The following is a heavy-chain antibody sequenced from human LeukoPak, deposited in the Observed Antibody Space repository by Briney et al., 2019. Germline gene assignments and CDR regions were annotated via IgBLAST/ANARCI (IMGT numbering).Heavy chain of an antibody. CDR1: GFTFSSHA. CDR2: ITSGSGSNV. CDR3: ARHGSWSFDY. Sequence: GGSLRLSCAASGFTFSSHAMSWVRQAPGKGLEWVSAITSGSGSNVYYTDSLKGRFTASRDNSKNTLYLHMNSLRAEDTAVYYCARHGSWSFDYWGQGTLLTVSA. V-gene: IGHV3-23*01. J-gene: IGHJ4*02. D-gene: IGHD6-13*01.